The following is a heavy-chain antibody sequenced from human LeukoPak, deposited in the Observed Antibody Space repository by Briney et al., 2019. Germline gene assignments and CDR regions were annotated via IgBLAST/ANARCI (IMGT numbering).Heavy chain of an antibody. CDR2: MNPNSGNT. CDR1: GYTFTSYD. D-gene: IGHD3-10*01. Sequence: GASVKVSCKASGYTFTSYDINWVRQATGQGLEWMGWMNPNSGNTGYAQKFQGRVTMTRNTSISTAYMELSSLRSEDTAVYYCARGTVLLWFGESGDAFDIWGQGTMVTVSS. CDR3: ARGTVLLWFGESGDAFDI. V-gene: IGHV1-8*01. J-gene: IGHJ3*02.